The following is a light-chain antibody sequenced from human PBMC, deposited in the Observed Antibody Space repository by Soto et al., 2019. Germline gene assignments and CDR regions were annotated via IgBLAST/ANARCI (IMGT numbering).Light chain of an antibody. CDR3: TSWTTSTTMI. CDR2: DVN. Sequence: QSALTQPASVSGSPGQSITISCTGTSSDIGAYNFVSWYQQHPGKAPKLMLYDVNIRPSGVSNRFSGSKSGNTASLTLSGLQAEDEADYYGTSWTTSTTMIFGGGTKLTVL. CDR1: SSDIGAYNF. V-gene: IGLV2-14*03. J-gene: IGLJ2*01.